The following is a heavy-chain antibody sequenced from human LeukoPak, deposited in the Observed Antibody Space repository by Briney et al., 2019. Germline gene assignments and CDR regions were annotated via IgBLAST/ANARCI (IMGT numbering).Heavy chain of an antibody. CDR2: FDPEDGET. V-gene: IGHV1-24*01. D-gene: IGHD2-15*01. J-gene: IGHJ4*02. CDR3: ATGGCSGGSCYSYFDY. Sequence: GASVKVSCKVSGYTLTELSMHWVRQAPGKGLEWMGGFDPEDGETIYAQKFQGRVTMTEDTSTDTAYMELSSLRSEDTAVYYCATGGCSGGSCYSYFDYWGQGTLVTVSS. CDR1: GYTLTELS.